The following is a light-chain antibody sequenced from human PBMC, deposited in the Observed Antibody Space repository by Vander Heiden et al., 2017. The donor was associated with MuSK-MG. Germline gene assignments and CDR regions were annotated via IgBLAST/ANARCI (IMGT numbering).Light chain of an antibody. V-gene: IGKV1D-12*01. CDR1: QNINNG. CDR2: AAS. J-gene: IGKJ3*01. CDR3: LQANSFPPRIT. Sequence: DIQMTQSPSSVSASVGDRVTITCRASQNINNGLAWYQQKPGKAPKLLIYAASSLQSGGPTRCSGTGAGTDLTLTISGRQPEDFATYYCLQANSFPPRITFGPWTNVDIK.